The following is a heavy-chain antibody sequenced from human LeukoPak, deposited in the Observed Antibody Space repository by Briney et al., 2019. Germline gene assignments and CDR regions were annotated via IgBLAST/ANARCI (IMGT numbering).Heavy chain of an antibody. CDR3: ATPLDYFDMSDSHQGGD. J-gene: IGHJ4*02. CDR2: IKHDGSEK. V-gene: IGHV3-7*03. D-gene: IGHD3-22*01. CDR1: GFTFSRHW. Sequence: GGSLRLSCAASGFTFSRHWMTWVRQALGKGLEWVANIKHDGSEKNYVDSVKGRFTISRDNAKNSLYLQMNSLRAEDTAVYYCATPLDYFDMSDSHQGGDWGQGTLVTVSS.